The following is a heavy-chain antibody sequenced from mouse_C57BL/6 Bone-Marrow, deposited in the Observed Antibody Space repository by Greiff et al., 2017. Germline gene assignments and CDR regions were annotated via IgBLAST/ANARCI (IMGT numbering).Heavy chain of an antibody. CDR3: ARDYYGSSYWYFDV. CDR1: GYTFTSYW. CDR2: ISPGSGST. J-gene: IGHJ1*03. Sequence: QVQLQQSGAELVKPGASVKMSCKASGYTFTSYWITWVKQRPGQGLEWIGDISPGSGSTNYNEKFKSKATLTVDTSSSTAYMQLSSLTSEDSAVYYCARDYYGSSYWYFDVWGTGTTVTVSS. D-gene: IGHD1-1*01. V-gene: IGHV1-55*01.